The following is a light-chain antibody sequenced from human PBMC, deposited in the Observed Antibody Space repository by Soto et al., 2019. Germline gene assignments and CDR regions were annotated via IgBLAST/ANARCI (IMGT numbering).Light chain of an antibody. V-gene: IGKV1-8*01. J-gene: IGKJ1*01. CDR1: QGISSY. CDR2: AAS. Sequence: AIRMTQSPSSFSASTGDRVTITCRASQGISSYLAWYQQKPGKAPKLLIYAASTLQSGVPSRFSGSASGTAFTLTISSLQPEDFATYYCLQDYGYPRTFGQGTKVDIK. CDR3: LQDYGYPRT.